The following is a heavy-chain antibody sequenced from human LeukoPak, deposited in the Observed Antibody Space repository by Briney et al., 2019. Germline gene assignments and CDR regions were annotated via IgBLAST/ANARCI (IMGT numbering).Heavy chain of an antibody. Sequence: GGSLRLSCEASEFTFSSYWMHWVRQAPGKGLEWVSYISSSGSTIYYADSVKGRFTISRDNAKNSLYLQMNSLRAEDTAVYYCARLSGAGDYWGQGTLVTVSS. D-gene: IGHD3-10*01. CDR2: ISSSGSTI. CDR3: ARLSGAGDY. J-gene: IGHJ4*02. V-gene: IGHV3-48*04. CDR1: EFTFSSYW.